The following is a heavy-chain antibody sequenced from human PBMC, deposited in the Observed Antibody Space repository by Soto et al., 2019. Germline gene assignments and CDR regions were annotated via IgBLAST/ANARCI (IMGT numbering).Heavy chain of an antibody. J-gene: IGHJ2*01. Sequence: GGSLKLGCAASGFTVANYGMHWARQAPGKAMEWVAAVGNDGGVTKYADSVEGRFTISRDNSKNTVDLQMSSLRDEDTAVYYCAKEFREVAGPWYFDLWGRGTLVTVSS. V-gene: IGHV3-30*18. CDR2: VGNDGGVT. CDR3: AKEFREVAGPWYFDL. D-gene: IGHD6-19*01. CDR1: GFTVANYG.